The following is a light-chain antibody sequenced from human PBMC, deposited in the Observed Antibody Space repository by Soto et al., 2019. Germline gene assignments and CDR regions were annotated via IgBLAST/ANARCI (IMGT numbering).Light chain of an antibody. Sequence: DIQMTQSPSSLSASVGDRVTITCRASQSISSYLNWYQQKTGKAHKLLMYAASTLQSGVPSRLCCSGSARDYTLTISTLPPEDFATYYCQKSSSAPWTCGQGIKVEIK. J-gene: IGKJ1*01. CDR2: AAS. V-gene: IGKV1-39*01. CDR1: QSISSY. CDR3: QKSSSAPWT.